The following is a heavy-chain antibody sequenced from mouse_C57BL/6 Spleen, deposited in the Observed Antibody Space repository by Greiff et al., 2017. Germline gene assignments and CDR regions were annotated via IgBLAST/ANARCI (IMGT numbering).Heavy chain of an antibody. D-gene: IGHD1-1*01. J-gene: IGHJ1*03. V-gene: IGHV1-82*01. CDR2: IYPGDGDT. CDR1: GYAFSSSW. Sequence: VMLVESGPELVKPGASVKISCKASGYAFSSSWMNWVKQRPGKGLEWIGRIYPGDGDTNYNGKFKGKATLTADKSSSTAYMQLSSLTSEDSAVYFCASPPYYYGSSYDFDVWGTGTTVTVSS. CDR3: ASPPYYYGSSYDFDV.